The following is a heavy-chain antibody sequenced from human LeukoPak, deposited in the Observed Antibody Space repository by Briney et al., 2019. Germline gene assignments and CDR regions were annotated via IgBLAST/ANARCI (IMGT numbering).Heavy chain of an antibody. Sequence: PGGSLRLSCAASGFTFSSYAVHWVRQAPGKGLEWVAVISYDGSNKYYADSVKGRFTISRDNAKNSLYLQMNSLRAEDTAVYYCARDDDFWSGYYSNFDYWGQGTLVTVSS. D-gene: IGHD3-3*01. V-gene: IGHV3-30-3*01. J-gene: IGHJ4*02. CDR3: ARDDDFWSGYYSNFDY. CDR2: ISYDGSNK. CDR1: GFTFSSYA.